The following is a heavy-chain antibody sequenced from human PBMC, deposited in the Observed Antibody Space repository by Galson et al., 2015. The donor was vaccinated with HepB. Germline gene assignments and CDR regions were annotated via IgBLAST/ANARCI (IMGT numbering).Heavy chain of an antibody. CDR3: ARDLEPEPGYFDY. J-gene: IGHJ4*02. D-gene: IGHD1-14*01. V-gene: IGHV3-30-3*01. CDR1: GFTFSRYA. CDR2: ISYDGSNK. Sequence: SLRLSCAASGFTFSRYAMHWVRQAPGKGLEWVAVISYDGSNKYYADSVKGRFTISRDNSKNTLYLQMNSLRAEDTAVYYCARDLEPEPGYFDYWGQGTLVTVSS.